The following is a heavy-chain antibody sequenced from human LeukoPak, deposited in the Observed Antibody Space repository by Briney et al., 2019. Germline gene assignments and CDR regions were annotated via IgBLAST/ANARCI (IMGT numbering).Heavy chain of an antibody. J-gene: IGHJ3*02. CDR3: VRDLDSGSSYQAFDI. V-gene: IGHV3-30*03. CDR2: ISYDGNNK. Sequence: GGSLRLSCAASGFTFSSYVMHWVRQAPGKGLEWVTVISYDGNNKYYADSVKGRFSISRDDSKNTLYLQMNSLRAEDTAVYYCVRDLDSGSSYQAFDIWGQGTVVTVSS. D-gene: IGHD1-26*01. CDR1: GFTFSSYV.